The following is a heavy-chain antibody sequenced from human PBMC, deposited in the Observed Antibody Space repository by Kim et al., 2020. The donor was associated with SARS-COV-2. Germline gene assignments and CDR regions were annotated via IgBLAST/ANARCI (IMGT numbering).Heavy chain of an antibody. CDR3: AKGSSGSGYSAADH. D-gene: IGHD5-12*01. Sequence: GGSLRLSCAASGFTFSSYGLHWVRQAPGRGLEWVAVISHDENEEFYADAVKGRFTISRDNSINLLYLEIKSLKTDDTALYYCAKGSSGSGYSAADHWGQGTLVTVSS. J-gene: IGHJ5*02. CDR2: ISHDENEE. V-gene: IGHV3-30*18. CDR1: GFTFSSYG.